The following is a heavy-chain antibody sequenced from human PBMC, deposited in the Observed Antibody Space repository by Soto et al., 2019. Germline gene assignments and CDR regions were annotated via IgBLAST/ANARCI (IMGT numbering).Heavy chain of an antibody. CDR1: GFTFSGYT. V-gene: IGHV3-23*03. D-gene: IGHD2-15*01. Sequence: EVQLLESGGGLVQPGGSLTLSCAASGFTFSGYTMSWVRQAPGKVLESISVILSDYNTYYAGSVRGRFTISRDNSKNTLYLEMNSLRAEDTAVYYCTRRTSGYFGYWGQGALVTVSS. CDR3: TRRTSGYFGY. CDR2: ILSDYNT. J-gene: IGHJ4*02.